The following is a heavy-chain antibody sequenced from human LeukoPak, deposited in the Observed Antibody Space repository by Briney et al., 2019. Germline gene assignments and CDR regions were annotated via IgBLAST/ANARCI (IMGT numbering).Heavy chain of an antibody. CDR2: TSDRGDYT. J-gene: IGHJ4*02. CDR3: ARKAQYNGHYPLDY. Sequence: GGSLRLSCAASGFTFTSYSMSWVRQAPGKGLEWVSGTSDRGDYTYYADSVKGRFTISRDSSKDTLFLQMNSLRAEDTALYFCARKAQYNGHYPLDYWGQGTLVTVSS. D-gene: IGHD1-7*01. V-gene: IGHV3-23*01. CDR1: GFTFTSYS.